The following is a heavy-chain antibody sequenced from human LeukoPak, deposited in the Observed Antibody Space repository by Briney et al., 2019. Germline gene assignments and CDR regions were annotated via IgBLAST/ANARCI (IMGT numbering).Heavy chain of an antibody. J-gene: IGHJ3*02. CDR2: ISFSSSTI. CDR3: ARDSRITMIVVVIVAFDI. V-gene: IGHV3-48*04. CDR1: GFTFGTYN. Sequence: GGSLRLSCAASGFTFGTYNMNWVRQAPGKGLEWVSYISFSSSTIHYADSVKGRFTISRDNAKNSLYLQMNSLRAEDTAIYYCARDSRITMIVVVIVAFDIWGQGTMVTVSS. D-gene: IGHD3-22*01.